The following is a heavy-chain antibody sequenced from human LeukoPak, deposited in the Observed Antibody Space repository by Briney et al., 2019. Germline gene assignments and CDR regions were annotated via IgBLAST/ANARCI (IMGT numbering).Heavy chain of an antibody. J-gene: IGHJ3*02. CDR3: ARAGQPYYDSSGYYYGDAFDI. D-gene: IGHD3-22*01. V-gene: IGHV7-4-1*02. CDR1: GYTFTSYG. Sequence: VASVKVSCKASGYTFTSYGISWVRQAPGQGLEWMGWINTNTGNPTYAQGFTGRFVFSLDTSVSTAYLQISSLKAEDTAVYYCARAGQPYYDSSGYYYGDAFDIWGQGTMVTVSS. CDR2: INTNTGNP.